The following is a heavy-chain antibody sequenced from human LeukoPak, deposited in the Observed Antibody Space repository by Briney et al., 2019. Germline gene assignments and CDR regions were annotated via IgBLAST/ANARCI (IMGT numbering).Heavy chain of an antibody. J-gene: IGHJ6*03. D-gene: IGHD6-19*01. CDR2: IKQDGSEK. Sequence: GGSPRLSCAASGFTFSSYWMSWVRQAPGKGLEWVANIKQDGSEKYYVDSVKGRFTISRDNAKNSLYLQMNSLRAEDTAVYYCASLTRIAVALKYYMDVWGKGTTVTISS. CDR1: GFTFSSYW. CDR3: ASLTRIAVALKYYMDV. V-gene: IGHV3-7*01.